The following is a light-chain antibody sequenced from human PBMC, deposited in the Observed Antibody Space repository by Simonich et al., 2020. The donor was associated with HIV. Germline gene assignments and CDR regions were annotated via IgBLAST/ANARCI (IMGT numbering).Light chain of an antibody. V-gene: IGKV1-33*01. CDR3: QQYDNLPYT. J-gene: IGKJ2*01. CDR1: QDISNY. Sequence: DIQMTQSPSSLSASVGNRVTITCQAMQDISNYLNWYQQKTGKAPKLLIYDASNLETGVPSRFSGSGSGTDFTFTISSLQPEDIATYYCQQYDNLPYTFGQGTKLEIK. CDR2: DAS.